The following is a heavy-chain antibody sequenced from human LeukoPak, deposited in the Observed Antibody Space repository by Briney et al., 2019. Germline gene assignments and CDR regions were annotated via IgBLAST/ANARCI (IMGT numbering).Heavy chain of an antibody. Sequence: GGSLRLSCAASGFTFSSYAMHWVRQAPGKGLEWVSVIYSGGSTYYADSVKGRFTISRDNSKNTLYLQMYSLRAEDTAVYYCASFIAAAGTRDYWGQGTLVTVSS. D-gene: IGHD6-13*01. J-gene: IGHJ4*02. V-gene: IGHV3-53*01. CDR3: ASFIAAAGTRDY. CDR2: IYSGGST. CDR1: GFTFSSYA.